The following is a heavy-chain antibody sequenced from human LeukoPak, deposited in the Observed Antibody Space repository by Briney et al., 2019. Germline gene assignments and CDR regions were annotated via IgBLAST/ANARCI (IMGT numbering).Heavy chain of an antibody. V-gene: IGHV3-7*03. D-gene: IGHD3-16*01. CDR2: IKRDGSEN. Sequence: GGSLRLSCEASGFTFSSYWMTWVRQAPGKGLEWVAKIKRDGSENYYVDSVKGRFTISRDNAQTSLYLQMNSLRAEDTAVYYCARDRLGDRAPFDCWXPRTLVTVSS. CDR3: ARDRLGDRAPFDC. J-gene: IGHJ4*01. CDR1: GFTFSSYW.